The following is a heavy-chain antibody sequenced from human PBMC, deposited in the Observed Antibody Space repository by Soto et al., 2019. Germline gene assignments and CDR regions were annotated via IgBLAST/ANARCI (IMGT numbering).Heavy chain of an antibody. CDR2: INHSGST. CDR3: ARLGTEWLRFYRTAVYGMDV. Sequence: ASETLSLTCAVYGGSFSGYYWSWIRQPPGKGLEWIGEINHSGSTNYNPSLKSRVTISVDTSKNQFSLKLSSVTAADTAVYYCARLGTEWLRFYRTAVYGMDVWGQGTTVTVSS. D-gene: IGHD5-12*01. CDR1: GGSFSGYY. J-gene: IGHJ6*02. V-gene: IGHV4-34*01.